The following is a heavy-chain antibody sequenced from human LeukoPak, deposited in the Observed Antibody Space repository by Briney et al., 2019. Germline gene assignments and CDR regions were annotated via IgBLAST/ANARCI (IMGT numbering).Heavy chain of an antibody. CDR2: INPNSGGT. Sequence: ASVKVSCKASGYTFTGYYMHWVRQAPGQGLEWMGWINPNSGGTNYAQKFQGRVTMTRDTSICTAYMELSRLRSDDTAVYYCARDNYYDSSGYWGDYWGQGTLVTVSS. J-gene: IGHJ4*02. V-gene: IGHV1-2*02. CDR3: ARDNYYDSSGYWGDY. D-gene: IGHD3-22*01. CDR1: GYTFTGYY.